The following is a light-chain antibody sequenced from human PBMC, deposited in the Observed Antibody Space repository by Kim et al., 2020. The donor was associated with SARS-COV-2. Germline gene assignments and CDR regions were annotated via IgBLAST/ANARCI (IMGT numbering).Light chain of an antibody. J-gene: IGLJ2*01. V-gene: IGLV3-1*01. Sequence: SVSTGQTASVTCSGDKLGDKYACWYQQKPGQSPVLVIYQDSKRHSGIPERFSGSNSGNTATLTISGTQAMDEADYYCQAWDSSTVVFGGGTQLTVL. CDR3: QAWDSSTVV. CDR2: QDS. CDR1: KLGDKY.